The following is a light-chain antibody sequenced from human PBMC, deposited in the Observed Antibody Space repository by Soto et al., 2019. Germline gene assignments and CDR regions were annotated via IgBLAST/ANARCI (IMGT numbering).Light chain of an antibody. CDR2: GNS. CDR1: SSNIGAGYD. J-gene: IGLJ2*01. Sequence: QSVLTQPPSVSGAPGQRVTISCTGTSSNIGAGYDVHWYQQLPGTAPKLLISGNSNRPSGVPDRFSGSKSGTSASLAITGLQAEDEADYYCQSYDRSLSGVVFGGGTKVTVL. V-gene: IGLV1-40*01. CDR3: QSYDRSLSGVV.